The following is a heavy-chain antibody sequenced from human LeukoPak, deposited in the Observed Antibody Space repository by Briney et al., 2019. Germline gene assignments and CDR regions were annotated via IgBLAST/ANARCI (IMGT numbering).Heavy chain of an antibody. J-gene: IGHJ3*02. CDR3: ARVRLLSGYHLKGFHI. Sequence: ASVKVSCKASGYTFTGYYMHWVRQAPGQGLEWMGWINPNSGGTNYAQKFQGRVTMTRDTSISTAYMELSRLRSDDTAVYYCARVRLLSGYHLKGFHIWGQGTMVTVSS. D-gene: IGHD3-22*01. V-gene: IGHV1-2*02. CDR1: GYTFTGYY. CDR2: INPNSGGT.